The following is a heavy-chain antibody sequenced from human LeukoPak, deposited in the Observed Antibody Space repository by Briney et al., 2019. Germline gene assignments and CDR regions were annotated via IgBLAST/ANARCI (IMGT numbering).Heavy chain of an antibody. CDR1: GLTFSSSW. J-gene: IGHJ4*02. D-gene: IGHD5-18*01. V-gene: IGHV3-7*01. CDR2: INPDGNKK. Sequence: GGSLRLSCAVSGLTFSSSWMDWVRQAPGKGLEWVASINPDGNKKYSADSVKGRFTISRDNAENSLHLQMNSLRVEDTAFYYCARDLAYSRLDYWGQGMLVTVSS. CDR3: ARDLAYSRLDY.